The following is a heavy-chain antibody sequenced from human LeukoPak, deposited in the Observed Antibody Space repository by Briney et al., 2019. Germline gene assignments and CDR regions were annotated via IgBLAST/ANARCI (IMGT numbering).Heavy chain of an antibody. D-gene: IGHD4-23*01. CDR3: ARDYGGNSGWFDP. V-gene: IGHV1-69*05. Sequence: SVKVSCKASGGTFSSYAISWVRQAPGQGLEWMGGIIPIFGTANYAQKFQGRVTITTDESTSTAYMELSSLRSEDTAVYYCARDYGGNSGWFDPWGQGTLVTVPS. CDR1: GGTFSSYA. J-gene: IGHJ5*02. CDR2: IIPIFGTA.